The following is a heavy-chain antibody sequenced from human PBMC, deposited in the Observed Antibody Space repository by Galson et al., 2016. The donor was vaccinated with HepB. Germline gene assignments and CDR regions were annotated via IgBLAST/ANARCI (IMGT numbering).Heavy chain of an antibody. V-gene: IGHV3-7*03. CDR3: ARESFHN. D-gene: IGHD3-10*01. J-gene: IGHJ4*02. CDR2: IKHDGSDK. Sequence: SLRLSCAASGLDFSTEWLTWIRQAPGKGLEWLANIKHDGSDKYYVDSVKGRFTISRDNAKNSVFLQMNSLRVEDTAVYFRARESFHNWGQGTLVTVSS. CDR1: GLDFSTEW.